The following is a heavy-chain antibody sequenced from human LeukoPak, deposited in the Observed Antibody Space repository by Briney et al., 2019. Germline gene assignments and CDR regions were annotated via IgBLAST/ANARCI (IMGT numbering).Heavy chain of an antibody. J-gene: IGHJ5*02. D-gene: IGHD6-13*01. Sequence: PGGSLRLSCAASGFTVSNYYMSWVRQAPGKGLEWVSVIYSDDRKYHADSVKGRFTISSDNSKNTLYLQMNNLRVEDTAVYYCARDRTAADPWGQGTLVTVSS. CDR2: IYSDDRK. V-gene: IGHV3-53*01. CDR1: GFTVSNYY. CDR3: ARDRTAADP.